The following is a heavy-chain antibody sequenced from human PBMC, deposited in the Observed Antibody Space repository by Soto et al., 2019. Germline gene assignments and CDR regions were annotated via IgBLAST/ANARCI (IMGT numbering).Heavy chain of an antibody. Sequence: QVQLVESGGGVVQPGRSLRLSCAASGFSFDTYGMHWVRQAPGKGLEWVAVISSDGSKEYYADSVKGRFTISRDNSQNTLYLQMNSLRPEDTAVYSCAKAFYNKVSYRLGICHNWGQGTQVTVSS. D-gene: IGHD1-1*01. J-gene: IGHJ4*02. CDR3: AKAFYNKVSYRLGICHN. V-gene: IGHV3-30*18. CDR1: GFSFDTYG. CDR2: ISSDGSKE.